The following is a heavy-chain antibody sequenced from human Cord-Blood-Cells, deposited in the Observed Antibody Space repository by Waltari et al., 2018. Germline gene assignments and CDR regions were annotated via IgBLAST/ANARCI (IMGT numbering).Heavy chain of an antibody. D-gene: IGHD6-13*01. CDR3: AKDYLSSSWYDY. J-gene: IGHJ4*02. Sequence: EVQLLESGGGLVQPGGSLRLSCAASGFTFRSYAMSWVRQAPGKGVGGDEASRSSGGSTEDADSVKGRFSISRDNTKTTRYLQMNSLRAEDTAVYYCAKDYLSSSWYDYWGQGTLVTVSS. CDR1: GFTFRSYA. V-gene: IGHV3-23*01. CDR2: SRSSGGST.